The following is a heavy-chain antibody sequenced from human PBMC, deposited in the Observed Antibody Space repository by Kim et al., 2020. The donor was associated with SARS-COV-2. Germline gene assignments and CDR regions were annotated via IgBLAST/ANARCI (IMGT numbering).Heavy chain of an antibody. V-gene: IGHV5-10-1*01. J-gene: IGHJ5*02. Sequence: NYSPSFQGHVTISADKSISTAYLQWSSLKASDTAMYYCARQLWFGSIDPWGQGTLVTVSS. CDR3: ARQLWFGSIDP. D-gene: IGHD3-10*01.